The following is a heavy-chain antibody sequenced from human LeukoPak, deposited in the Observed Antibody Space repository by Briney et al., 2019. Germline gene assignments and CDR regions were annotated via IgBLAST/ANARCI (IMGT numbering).Heavy chain of an antibody. CDR2: INPNSGGT. CDR3: AGYPSGGAFDI. J-gene: IGHJ3*02. D-gene: IGHD3-10*01. CDR1: GYTFTGYY. V-gene: IGHV1-2*02. Sequence: ASVKVSCKASGYTFTGYYMHWVRQAPGQGLEWMGWINPNSGGTNYAQKFQGRVTMTRDTSISTAYMELSSLRSQDTAVYYCAGYPSGGAFDIWGQGTMVTVSS.